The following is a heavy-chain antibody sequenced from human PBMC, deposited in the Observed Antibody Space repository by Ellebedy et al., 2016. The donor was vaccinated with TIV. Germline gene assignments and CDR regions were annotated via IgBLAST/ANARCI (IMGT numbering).Heavy chain of an antibody. V-gene: IGHV3-23*01. CDR1: GFTFSNYA. CDR3: AKCRGGYHYYGMDV. J-gene: IGHJ6*02. Sequence: GESLKISCAASGFTFSNYAMSWVRQAPGKGLEWVSGTSGSGGNTYYADSVNGRFTISRDNSKQTLYLQMNSLRAEDTAVYYCAKCRGGYHYYGMDVWGQGTTVTVSS. D-gene: IGHD3-16*01. CDR2: TSGSGGNT.